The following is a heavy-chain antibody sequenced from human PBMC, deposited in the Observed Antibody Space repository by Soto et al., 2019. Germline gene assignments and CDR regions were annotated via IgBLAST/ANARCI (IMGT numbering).Heavy chain of an antibody. CDR1: GFTFSDYY. CDR2: ISTSGSST. V-gene: IGHV3-11*01. CDR3: ARDDYFGSGSYDFDC. J-gene: IGHJ4*02. D-gene: IGHD3-10*01. Sequence: PGGSLRLSCAASGFTFSDYYMTWIRQAPGKGLEWVSYISTSGSSTYYADSVKGRFTISRDNAEDSLYLQMNGLTAEDTAVYYCARDDYFGSGSYDFDCWGQGTLVTVSS.